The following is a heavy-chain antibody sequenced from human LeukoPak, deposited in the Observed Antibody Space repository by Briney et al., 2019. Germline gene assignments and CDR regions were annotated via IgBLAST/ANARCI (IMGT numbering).Heavy chain of an antibody. Sequence: SQTLSLTCAVSIDSISVFYWSCSRQSPEKGREGSGYIYSTETTSCNPTHRSRVPMSVDVSKNQTSLALNTVTAADTAIYYCARHDPVGHYRRGMDVWGQGTTVTVSS. CDR3: ARHDPVGHYRRGMDV. CDR1: IDSISVFY. J-gene: IGHJ6*02. V-gene: IGHV4-59*08. CDR2: IYSTETT. D-gene: IGHD3-16*02.